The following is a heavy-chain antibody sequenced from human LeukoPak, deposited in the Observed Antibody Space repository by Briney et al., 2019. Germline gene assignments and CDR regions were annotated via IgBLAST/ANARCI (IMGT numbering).Heavy chain of an antibody. CDR2: IIPIFGIA. V-gene: IGHV1-69*04. CDR1: GGTFSSYA. J-gene: IGHJ2*01. CDR3: ARVEIAARLGWYFDL. Sequence: SVKVSCKASGGTFSSYAISWVRQAPGQGLEWMGRIIPIFGIANYAQKFQGRVTITADKSTSTAYMELSSLRPEDTAVYYCARVEIAARLGWYFDLWGRGTLVTVSS. D-gene: IGHD6-6*01.